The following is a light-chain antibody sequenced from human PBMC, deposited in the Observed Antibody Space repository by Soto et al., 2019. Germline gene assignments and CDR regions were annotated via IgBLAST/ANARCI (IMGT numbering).Light chain of an antibody. J-gene: IGKJ2*01. V-gene: IGKV1-39*01. Sequence: DIQMTQSPSSLSASIGDTVTITCRASQSIGTSLSWHQQKSGRAPKLLIHAASTLQSGVPSRFSGSGSGTDFTLTISSLQPEDVAVYYCQQSYSTLYTFGQGTNLEIK. CDR2: AAS. CDR1: QSIGTS. CDR3: QQSYSTLYT.